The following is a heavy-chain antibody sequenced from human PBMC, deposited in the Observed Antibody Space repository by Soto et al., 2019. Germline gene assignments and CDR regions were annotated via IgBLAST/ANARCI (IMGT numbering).Heavy chain of an antibody. V-gene: IGHV1-18*01. CDR3: ARVSSGSYHYYYGMDV. CDR2: ISAYNGNT. CDR1: GGTFSTYA. Sequence: ASVKVSCKSSGGTFSTYAISWVRQAPGQGLEWMGWISAYNGNTNYAQKLQGRVTMTTDTSTSTAYMELRSLRSDDTAVYYCARVSSGSYHYYYGMDVWGQGTTVTVSS. D-gene: IGHD1-26*01. J-gene: IGHJ6*02.